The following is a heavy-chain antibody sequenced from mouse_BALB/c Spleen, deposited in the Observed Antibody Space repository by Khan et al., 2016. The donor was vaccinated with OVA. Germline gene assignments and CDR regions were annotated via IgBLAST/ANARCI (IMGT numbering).Heavy chain of an antibody. CDR1: GYTFTSYW. Sequence: VQLQQSGAELVKAGASVKMSCKASGYTFTSYWMHWVKQRLGQGLEWFAETNPTNGRTYYNEKFKSKATLTVDKSSSTANMLLSGPTFEESAVYYCARIKKIVATYFDYWGQGTTLTVSS. CDR3: ARIKKIVATYFDY. CDR2: TNPTNGRT. V-gene: IGHV1S81*02. D-gene: IGHD1-1*01. J-gene: IGHJ2*01.